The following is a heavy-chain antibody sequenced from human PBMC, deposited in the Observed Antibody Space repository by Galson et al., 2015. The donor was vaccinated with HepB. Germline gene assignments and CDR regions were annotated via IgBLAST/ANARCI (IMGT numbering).Heavy chain of an antibody. V-gene: IGHV1-58*01. CDR3: AAGPSWLDQSYFDY. D-gene: IGHD6-19*01. J-gene: IGHJ4*02. Sequence: SVKVSCKASGFTFTSSAVQWVRQARGQRLEWIGWIVVGSGNTNYAQKFQERVTITRDMSTSTAYMELSSLRSEDTAVYYCAAGPSWLDQSYFDYWGQGTLVTVSS. CDR2: IVVGSGNT. CDR1: GFTFTSSA.